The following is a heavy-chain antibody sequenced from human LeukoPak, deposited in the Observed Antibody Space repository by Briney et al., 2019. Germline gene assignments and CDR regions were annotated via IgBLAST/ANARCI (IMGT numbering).Heavy chain of an antibody. J-gene: IGHJ4*02. CDR1: GGSFSGYY. Sequence: SETLSLTYAVYGGSFSGYYWSWIRQPPGKGLEWIGEINHSGSTNYNPPLKSRVTISVDTSKNQFSLKLSSVTAADTAVYYCARSAYYYDSSGPYRYFDYWGQGTLVTVSS. CDR3: ARSAYYYDSSGPYRYFDY. D-gene: IGHD3-22*01. CDR2: INHSGST. V-gene: IGHV4-34*01.